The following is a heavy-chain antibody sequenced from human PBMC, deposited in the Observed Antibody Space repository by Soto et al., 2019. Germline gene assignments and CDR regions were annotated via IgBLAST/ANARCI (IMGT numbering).Heavy chain of an antibody. D-gene: IGHD6-19*01. CDR1: GFTFSSYG. Sequence: GGSLRLSCAASGFTFSSYGMHWVRQAPGKGLEWVAVILYDGSKKYYADSVKGRFTISRDNSKNTLYLQMSSLRAEDTAVYYCVKDGSSGWPYFDDMDVWGQGTTVTVSS. CDR3: VKDGSSGWPYFDDMDV. V-gene: IGHV3-30*18. CDR2: ILYDGSKK. J-gene: IGHJ6*02.